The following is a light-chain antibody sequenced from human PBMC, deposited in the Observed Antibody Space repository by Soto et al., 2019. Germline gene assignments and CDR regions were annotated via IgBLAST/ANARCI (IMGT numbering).Light chain of an antibody. Sequence: DIQMTQFPSSLSASVRDRVTITCRASQNISRYINWYQQKLGKAPKLLIYAASSLPGGVPSRFSGSGSGTDFTLTVNSLQSEDFATYYCQQTYSTPVTFGGGTKVEIK. CDR2: AAS. J-gene: IGKJ4*01. V-gene: IGKV1-39*01. CDR3: QQTYSTPVT. CDR1: QNISRY.